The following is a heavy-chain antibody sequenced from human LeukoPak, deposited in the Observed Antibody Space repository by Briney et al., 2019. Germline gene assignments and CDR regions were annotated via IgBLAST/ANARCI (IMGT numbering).Heavy chain of an antibody. CDR1: GYTFTSYY. V-gene: IGHV1-46*01. J-gene: IGHJ5*02. Sequence: ASVKVSCKASGYTFTSYYMHWVRQAPGQGLEWMGIINPSGGSTSYAQKFQGSVTMTRDMSTSTVYMELSSLRSEDTAVYYCATSSPAMYSSSWYSYNWFDPWGQGTLVTVSS. CDR3: ATSSPAMYSSSWYSYNWFDP. D-gene: IGHD6-13*01. CDR2: INPSGGST.